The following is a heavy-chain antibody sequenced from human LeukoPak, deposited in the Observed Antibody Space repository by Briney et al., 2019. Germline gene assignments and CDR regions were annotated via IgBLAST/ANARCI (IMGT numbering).Heavy chain of an antibody. CDR1: GGSISSYY. CDR2: IYYSGST. J-gene: IGHJ4*02. V-gene: IGHV4-59*01. D-gene: IGHD6-13*01. CDR3: ARDRYSSSWDSGPPFDY. Sequence: SETLSLTCTVSGGSISSYYWSWIRQPPGKGLEWIGYIYYSGSTNYNPSLKSRVTISVDTSKNQFSLKLSSVTAADTAVYYCARDRYSSSWDSGPPFDYWGQGTLVTVSS.